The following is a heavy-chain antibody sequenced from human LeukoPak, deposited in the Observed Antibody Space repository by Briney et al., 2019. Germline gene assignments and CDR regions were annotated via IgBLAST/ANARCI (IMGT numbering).Heavy chain of an antibody. Sequence: GASVKVSCKTSGYTFTGYYMHWVRQAPGQGLEWMGWINPNSGGTNYAQKFQGRVTMTRDTSISTAYMELNRLRSDDTAVYYCARVLSFGVVISSQKFDPWGQGTLVTVSS. D-gene: IGHD3-3*01. CDR3: ARVLSFGVVISSQKFDP. V-gene: IGHV1-2*02. J-gene: IGHJ5*02. CDR2: INPNSGGT. CDR1: GYTFTGYY.